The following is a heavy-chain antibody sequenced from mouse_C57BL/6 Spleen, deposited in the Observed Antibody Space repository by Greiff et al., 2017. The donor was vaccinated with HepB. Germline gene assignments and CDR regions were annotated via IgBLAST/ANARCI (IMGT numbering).Heavy chain of an antibody. V-gene: IGHV1-26*01. CDR3: ARRGKGYYFDY. CDR1: GYTFTDYY. Sequence: EVQLQQSGPELVKPGASVKISCKASGYTFTDYYMNGVKQSHGKSLEWIGDINPNNGGTSYNQKFKGKATLTVDKSSSTAYMELRSLTSDDSAVYYCARRGKGYYFDYWGQGTTLTVSS. CDR2: INPNNGGT. J-gene: IGHJ2*01.